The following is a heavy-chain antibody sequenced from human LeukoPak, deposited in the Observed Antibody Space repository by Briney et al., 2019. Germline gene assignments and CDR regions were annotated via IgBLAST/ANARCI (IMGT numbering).Heavy chain of an antibody. CDR3: AKVGYGSGSYYNPTPHFDY. J-gene: IGHJ4*02. CDR2: ISGSGGST. D-gene: IGHD3-10*01. V-gene: IGHV3-23*01. Sequence: GGSLRLSCAASGFTFSSYAMSWVRQAPGKGLEWVSAISGSGGSTYYADSVKGRFTISRDNSKNTLYLQINSLRAEDTAVYYCAKVGYGSGSYYNPTPHFDYWGQGTLVTVSS. CDR1: GFTFSSYA.